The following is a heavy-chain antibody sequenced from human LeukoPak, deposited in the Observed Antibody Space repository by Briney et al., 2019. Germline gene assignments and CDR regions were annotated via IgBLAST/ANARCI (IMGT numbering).Heavy chain of an antibody. Sequence: GESLKISCEGSGYSFSRHWIGWVRRMPGKGLEWMGLIYPGDSVTRYSPSFEGQVTISADKSLSSASLQWSSLKASDTAIYYCVRGMTYYGSGSYYNAYDAFDTWGQGTMVTVS. CDR3: VRGMTYYGSGSYYNAYDAFDT. J-gene: IGHJ3*02. D-gene: IGHD3-10*01. CDR1: GYSFSRHW. CDR2: IYPGDSVT. V-gene: IGHV5-51*01.